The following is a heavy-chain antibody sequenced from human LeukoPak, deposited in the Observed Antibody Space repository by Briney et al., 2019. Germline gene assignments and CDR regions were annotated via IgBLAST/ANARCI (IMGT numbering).Heavy chain of an antibody. CDR3: ATGWGMGSTESWFDP. V-gene: IGHV1-3*04. CDR1: GYTFTTYA. Sequence: ASVKVSCKASGYTFTTYAMHWVRQAPGQRLEWMGWINTGNGNTKYSQKFQGRVTITRDTSASTAYMELSSLRSEDTAVYYCATGWGMGSTESWFDPWGQGTLVTVSS. J-gene: IGHJ5*02. D-gene: IGHD3-16*01. CDR2: INTGNGNT.